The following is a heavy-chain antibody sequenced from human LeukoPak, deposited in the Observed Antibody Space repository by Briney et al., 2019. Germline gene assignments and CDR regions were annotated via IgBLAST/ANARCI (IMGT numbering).Heavy chain of an antibody. CDR3: AKDGQSFNSMYDYFDS. Sequence: GGSLRLSCSASGFTFRNFAISWVRKAPGKGLEWVSSIGGGDTHYADSVKGRFTISRDDSRSTVDLQMSSLRAEDTAVYYCAKDGQSFNSMYDYFDSWGQGTLVTVSS. V-gene: IGHV3-23*01. CDR1: GFTFRNFA. D-gene: IGHD2-8*01. J-gene: IGHJ4*02. CDR2: IGGGDT.